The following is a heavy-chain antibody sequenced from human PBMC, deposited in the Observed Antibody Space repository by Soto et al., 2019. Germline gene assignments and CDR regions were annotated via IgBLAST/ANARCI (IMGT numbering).Heavy chain of an antibody. D-gene: IGHD6-19*01. CDR2: IYYSGST. V-gene: IGHV4-39*01. J-gene: IGHJ5*02. CDR3: ARHSGIAVASGTFDP. CDR1: CGSISSSSYY. Sequence: SETLSLTCTVSCGSISSSSYYWGWIRQPPGKGLEWIGSIYYSGSTYYNPSLKSRVTISVDTSKNQFSLKLSSVTAADTAVYYCARHSGIAVASGTFDPWGQGTLVTVSS.